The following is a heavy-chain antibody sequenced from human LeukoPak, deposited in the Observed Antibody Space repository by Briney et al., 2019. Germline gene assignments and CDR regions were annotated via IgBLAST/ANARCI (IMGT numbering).Heavy chain of an antibody. Sequence: GASVKVSCKASGYTFTSYGISWVRQAPGQGLEWMGWIGAYNGNTNYAQKLQGRVTMTTDTSTSTAYMELRSLRSDDTAVYYCARDPLEWSENYFDYWGQGTLVTVSS. D-gene: IGHD3-3*01. J-gene: IGHJ4*02. V-gene: IGHV1-18*01. CDR1: GYTFTSYG. CDR2: IGAYNGNT. CDR3: ARDPLEWSENYFDY.